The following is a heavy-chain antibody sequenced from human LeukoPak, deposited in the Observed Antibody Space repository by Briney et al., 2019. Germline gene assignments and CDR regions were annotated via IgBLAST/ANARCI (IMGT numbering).Heavy chain of an antibody. Sequence: GGSLRLSCAASGFTVSSNYMNWVRQAPGKGLEWVSVIYSGGNTYYADSAKGRFTISRDNSKNTLYLQVNSLRAEDTGVYYCARALHSYSYYIAVWGKGTTVTVSS. J-gene: IGHJ6*03. CDR3: ARALHSYSYYIAV. CDR1: GFTVSSNY. V-gene: IGHV3-53*01. CDR2: IYSGGNT. D-gene: IGHD5-24*01.